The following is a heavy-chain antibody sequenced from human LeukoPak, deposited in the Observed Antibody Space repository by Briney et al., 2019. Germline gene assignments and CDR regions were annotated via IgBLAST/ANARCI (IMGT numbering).Heavy chain of an antibody. J-gene: IGHJ6*03. D-gene: IGHD6-13*01. Sequence: PSETLSLTCTVSGYSISSGYYWGWIRQPPGKGLEWIGYIYHSGSTYYNPSLKSRVTISVDRSKNQFSLKLSSVTAADTAVYYCARGSGIAAARDYYYYMDVWGKGTTVTVSS. CDR3: ARGSGIAAARDYYYYMDV. CDR1: GYSISSGYY. V-gene: IGHV4-38-2*02. CDR2: IYHSGST.